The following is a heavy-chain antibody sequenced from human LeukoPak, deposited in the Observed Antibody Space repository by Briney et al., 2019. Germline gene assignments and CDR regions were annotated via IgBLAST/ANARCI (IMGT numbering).Heavy chain of an antibody. V-gene: IGHV4-34*01. D-gene: IGHD6-19*01. Sequence: SETLSLTCAVYGGSFSGYYWSWIRQPPGKGLEWIGEINHSGSTDYNPSLKSRVTISADMSKNQISLKLTSVTGADTAVYYCAGERGEEYSSGWYKTNYFYNWGQGIRVTVSS. CDR2: INHSGST. CDR3: AGERGEEYSSGWYKTNYFYN. CDR1: GGSFSGYY. J-gene: IGHJ4*02.